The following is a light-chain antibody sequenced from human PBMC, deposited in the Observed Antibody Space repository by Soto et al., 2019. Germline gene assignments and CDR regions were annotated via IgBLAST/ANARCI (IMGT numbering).Light chain of an antibody. V-gene: IGKV3-20*01. Sequence: EIVLTQSPGTLSLSPGERATLSCRASQSVSSSYLAWYQQKPGQAPRLLIYGASSRATGIPYRFSGSGSGKDFTLTISRLAPEDFAVYYCQQYGSSPGTFGGGTKVEIK. CDR1: QSVSSSY. CDR3: QQYGSSPGT. CDR2: GAS. J-gene: IGKJ4*01.